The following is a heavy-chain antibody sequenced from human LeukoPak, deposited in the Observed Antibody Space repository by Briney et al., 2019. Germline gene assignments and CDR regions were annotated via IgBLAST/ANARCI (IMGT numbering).Heavy chain of an antibody. CDR3: ARHRRGVHTYYDILTGYSTHDY. Sequence: SETLSLTCAVYGESFSGYYWSWIRQPPGKGLEWIGSIYHSGSTYYNPSLKSRVTISVDTSKNQFSLKLSSVTAADTAVYYCARHRRGVHTYYDILTGYSTHDYWGQGTLVTVSS. D-gene: IGHD3-9*01. J-gene: IGHJ4*02. CDR1: GESFSGYY. CDR2: IYHSGST. V-gene: IGHV4-34*01.